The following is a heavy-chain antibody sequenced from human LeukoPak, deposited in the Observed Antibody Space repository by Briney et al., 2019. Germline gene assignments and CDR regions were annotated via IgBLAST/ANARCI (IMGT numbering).Heavy chain of an antibody. CDR2: IGISSGPL. Sequence: PGGSLRLSCAASGFTFNNYAMNWVRQTPGGRLEWVSFIGISSGPLLYADSEKGRFTISRDNAKASVYLQMNRLRAEDTAVYYCARAKGYTSSYSFDYWGQGILVTVSS. CDR1: GFTFNNYA. V-gene: IGHV3-48*04. J-gene: IGHJ4*02. D-gene: IGHD3-10*01. CDR3: ARAKGYTSSYSFDY.